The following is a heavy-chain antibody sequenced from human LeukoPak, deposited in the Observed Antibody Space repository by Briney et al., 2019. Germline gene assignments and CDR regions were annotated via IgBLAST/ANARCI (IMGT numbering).Heavy chain of an antibody. D-gene: IGHD2/OR15-2a*01. J-gene: IGHJ4*02. CDR3: ARVFYPSSFDY. V-gene: IGHV4-59*01. CDR2: IYYSGGT. Sequence: SETLSLTCTVSGGSISSYYWSWIRQPPGKGLEWIGYIYYSGGTNYNPSLKSRVTISVDTSKNQFSLKLSSVTAADTAVYYCARVFYPSSFDYWGQGTLVTVSS. CDR1: GGSISSYY.